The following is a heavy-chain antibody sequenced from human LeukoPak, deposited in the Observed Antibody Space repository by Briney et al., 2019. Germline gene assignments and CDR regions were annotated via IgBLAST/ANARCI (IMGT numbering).Heavy chain of an antibody. CDR2: LWYDGSNK. V-gene: IGHV3-33*01. Sequence: PGRSLRLSCVASGFSFSSYGMHWDRQAPGKGLEWVAGLWYDGSNKYYADSVKGRFTISRDNSKNTLYLQMNSLRAEDTAVYYCARGNRLIFDFWGQGTLVTVSS. J-gene: IGHJ4*02. CDR1: GFSFSSYG. CDR3: ARGNRLIFDF. D-gene: IGHD1-14*01.